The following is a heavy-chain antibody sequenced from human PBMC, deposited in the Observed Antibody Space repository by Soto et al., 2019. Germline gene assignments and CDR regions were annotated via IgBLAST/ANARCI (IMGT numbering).Heavy chain of an antibody. J-gene: IGHJ5*02. V-gene: IGHV1-18*01. Sequence: ASVKVSCKASGYTFTSYGISWVRQAPGQGLEWMGWISAYNGNTNYAQKLQGRVTMTTDTSTSTAYMELRSLRSDDTAVYYCARCIYSGYENGGGNWFDPWGQGTLVTVSS. CDR1: GYTFTSYG. CDR2: ISAYNGNT. CDR3: ARCIYSGYENGGGNWFDP. D-gene: IGHD5-12*01.